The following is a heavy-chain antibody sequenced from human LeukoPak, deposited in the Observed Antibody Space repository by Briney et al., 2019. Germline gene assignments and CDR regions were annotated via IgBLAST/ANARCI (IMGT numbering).Heavy chain of an antibody. CDR2: INAGNGNT. D-gene: IGHD5-12*01. J-gene: IGHJ6*02. V-gene: IGHV1-3*01. Sequence: ASVKVSCKASGYTFTAYVMHWVRQAPGQRLEWMGWINAGNGNTKYSQEFQGRVTTTRDTFTNTIYMELSSLRSEDTAVYYCTRALGYPYYAMDVWGQGTTVTVSS. CDR1: GYTFTAYV. CDR3: TRALGYPYYAMDV.